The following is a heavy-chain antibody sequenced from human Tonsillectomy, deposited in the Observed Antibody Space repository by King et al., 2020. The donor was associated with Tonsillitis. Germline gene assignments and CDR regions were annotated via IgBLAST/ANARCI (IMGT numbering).Heavy chain of an antibody. Sequence: QLVQSGAEVKKPGASVKVSCKASGYTFTSYGLGWVRQAPGQGPEWMGWINNQHGNTNYAQKFQGRVTMTTDTSTSTAYMELRSLRSDDPALYYCARGLGYGYAHWGQGTLVTVSS. CDR1: GYTFTSYG. CDR2: INNQHGNT. J-gene: IGHJ4*02. CDR3: ARGLGYGYAH. D-gene: IGHD2-2*01. V-gene: IGHV1-18*01.